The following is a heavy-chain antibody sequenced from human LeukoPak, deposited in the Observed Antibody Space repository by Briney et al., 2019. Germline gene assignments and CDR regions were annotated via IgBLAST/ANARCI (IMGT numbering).Heavy chain of an antibody. Sequence: PGGSLRLSCAASGFTFSSYGMHWVRQAPGKGLEWVSSFSGSGGSTYYADSVKGRFTISRDNSKNTLYLQMNSLRAEDTAVYYCAKSGAARFDIWGQGTMVTASS. D-gene: IGHD6-6*01. CDR1: GFTFSSYG. CDR3: AKSGAARFDI. CDR2: FSGSGGST. V-gene: IGHV3-23*01. J-gene: IGHJ3*02.